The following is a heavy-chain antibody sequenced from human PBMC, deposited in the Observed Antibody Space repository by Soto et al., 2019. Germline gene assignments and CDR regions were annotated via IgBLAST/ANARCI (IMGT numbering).Heavy chain of an antibody. CDR3: VKETVAAAYVETSPFYF. V-gene: IGHV3-23*01. CDR1: GFTFSSYA. CDR2: IDGSGGDT. D-gene: IGHD2-15*01. J-gene: IGHJ4*02. Sequence: EVQLLGSGGGLVQPGGSLRRSCTASGFTFSSYAMGWVRQAPGSGREWASVIDGSGGDTSLADSVKGPFTISRDISQSALYLHMNCLRAEDTARYYSVKETVAAAYVETSPFYFCGQGTLVTVSS.